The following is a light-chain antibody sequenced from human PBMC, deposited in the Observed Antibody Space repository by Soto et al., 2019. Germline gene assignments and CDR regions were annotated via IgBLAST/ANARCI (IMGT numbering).Light chain of an antibody. CDR3: SSYAGNNVV. CDR1: SSDVGGYNY. J-gene: IGLJ2*01. CDR2: EVS. V-gene: IGLV2-8*01. Sequence: QLVLTQPPSASGSPGQSVTISCTGTSSDVGGYNYVSWYQQHPGKAPKLMIYEVSKRPSGVPDRFSGSKSGNTASLTVSGLQAEDEADYYCSSYAGNNVVFGGGTQLTVL.